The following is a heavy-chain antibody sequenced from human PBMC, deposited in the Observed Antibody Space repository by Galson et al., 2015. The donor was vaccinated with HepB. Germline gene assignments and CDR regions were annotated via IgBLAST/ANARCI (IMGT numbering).Heavy chain of an antibody. V-gene: IGHV1-8*01. CDR2: MNPNSGNT. D-gene: IGHD4-17*01. CDR3: ASTGSAGYGDYFDAFDI. CDR1: GYTFTSYD. Sequence: SCKASGYTFTSYDINWVRQATGQGLEWMGWMNPNSGNTGYAQKFQGRVTMTRNTSISTAYMELSSLRSEDTAVYYCASTGSAGYGDYFDAFDIWGQGTMVTVSS. J-gene: IGHJ3*02.